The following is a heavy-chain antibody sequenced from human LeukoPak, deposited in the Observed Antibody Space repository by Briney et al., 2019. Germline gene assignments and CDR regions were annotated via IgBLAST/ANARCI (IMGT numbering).Heavy chain of an antibody. V-gene: IGHV4-59*08. CDR3: ARTSIFGVVRFDP. J-gene: IGHJ5*02. D-gene: IGHD3-3*02. Sequence: SETLSLTCTVSGGSVSNYYWSWIRQPPGKGLEWIGYIYYSGSTNCNPSLKSRLTISVDTSKNHFSLKLSSVTAADTAVYYCARTSIFGVVRFDPWGQGTLVTVSS. CDR1: GGSVSNYY. CDR2: IYYSGST.